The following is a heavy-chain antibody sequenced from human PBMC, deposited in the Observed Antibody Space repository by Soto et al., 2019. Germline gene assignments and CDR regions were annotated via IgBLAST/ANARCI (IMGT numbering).Heavy chain of an antibody. CDR2: ISAYNGNT. CDR1: GYTFTSYG. Sequence: QVPLVQSGAEVKKPGASVKVSCKASGYTFTSYGISWVRQAPGQGLEWMAWISAYNGNTNYTQKLQGRVTMTTDTSTSTAYMELRSLRSDDTAVYYCARDPPTIASAGREDYWGQGTLVTVSS. CDR3: ARDPPTIASAGREDY. J-gene: IGHJ4*02. D-gene: IGHD6-13*01. V-gene: IGHV1-18*01.